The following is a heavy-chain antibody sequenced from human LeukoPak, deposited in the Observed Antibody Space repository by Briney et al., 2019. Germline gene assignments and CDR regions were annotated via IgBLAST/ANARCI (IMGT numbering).Heavy chain of an antibody. CDR1: GFTFRDHY. CDR3: VRTARLSDY. V-gene: IGHV3-11*04. Sequence: PGGSLRLSCAASGFTFRDHYMSWLRQAPGKGLEWVSYISNDGTTINYADSVKGRFTVSRDNAKNSVYLQMNSLRVEDTAVYYCVRTARLSDYWGQGTLVTVSS. CDR2: ISNDGTTI. D-gene: IGHD6-6*01. J-gene: IGHJ4*02.